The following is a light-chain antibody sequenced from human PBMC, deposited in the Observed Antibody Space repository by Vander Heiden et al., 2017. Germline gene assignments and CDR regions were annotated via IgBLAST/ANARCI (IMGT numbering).Light chain of an antibody. Sequence: SYELTQPTPVSVSPGQTASITCSGDKLGDKYACWYQQKPGQSPVLVIYQDSKRPSGSPERFSGSNSGNTATLTISGTQAMDEADYYCQAWDSSTAGVVFGGGTKLTVL. CDR3: QAWDSSTAGVV. CDR1: KLGDKY. J-gene: IGLJ2*01. CDR2: QDS. V-gene: IGLV3-1*01.